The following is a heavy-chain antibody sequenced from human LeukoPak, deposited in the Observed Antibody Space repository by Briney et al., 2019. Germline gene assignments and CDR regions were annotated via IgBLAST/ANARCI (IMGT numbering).Heavy chain of an antibody. CDR2: INPNSGGT. V-gene: IGHV1-2*02. CDR3: ARDPLRAPTFWRGAFDI. CDR1: GYTFTDYY. D-gene: IGHD3-3*01. J-gene: IGHJ3*02. Sequence: GASVKVSCKASGYTFTDYYMHWVRQAPGQGLEWMGWINPNSGGTNYAQKFQGRVTMTRDTSISTAYMELSRLRSDDTAVYYCARDPLRAPTFWRGAFDIWGQGTMVTVSS.